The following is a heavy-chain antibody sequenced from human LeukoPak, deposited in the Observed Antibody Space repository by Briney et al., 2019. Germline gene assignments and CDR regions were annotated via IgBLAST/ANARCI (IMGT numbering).Heavy chain of an antibody. Sequence: SETLSLTCAVYGGSFSGYYWSWIRQPPGKGLEWIGEINHSGSTNYNPSLKSRVTISVDTSKNQFSLKLGSVTAADTAVYYCASLSGYDSLDYWGQGTLVTVSS. CDR1: GGSFSGYY. CDR3: ASLSGYDSLDY. CDR2: INHSGST. J-gene: IGHJ4*02. V-gene: IGHV4-34*01. D-gene: IGHD5-12*01.